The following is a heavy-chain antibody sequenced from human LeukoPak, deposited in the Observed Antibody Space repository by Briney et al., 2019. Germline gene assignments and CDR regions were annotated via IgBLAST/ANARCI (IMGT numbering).Heavy chain of an antibody. Sequence: GGSLRPSCAASGFTFTSHWIHWVRQAPGKGLLWVSYITYDGSSTIYADSVKGRFTISRDNAKNTVHLQMNSLRVEDTAIYYCARASDGWSIDYWGQGTLVTVSS. J-gene: IGHJ4*02. CDR2: ITYDGSST. CDR3: ARASDGWSIDY. CDR1: GFTFTSHW. D-gene: IGHD5-24*01. V-gene: IGHV3-74*01.